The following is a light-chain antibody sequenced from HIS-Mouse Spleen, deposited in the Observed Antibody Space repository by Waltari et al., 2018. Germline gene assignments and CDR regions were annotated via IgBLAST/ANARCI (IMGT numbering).Light chain of an antibody. V-gene: IGLV2-14*03. Sequence: QSALTQPASVSGSPGQSITISCPCTSSAVGGYHYLSWYQQHPGKAPKLMIYDVSNRPSGVSNRFSGSKSGNTASLTISGLQAEDETDYYCSSYTSSSTLVFGGGTKLTVL. CDR3: SSYTSSSTLV. CDR1: SSAVGGYHY. CDR2: DVS. J-gene: IGLJ2*01.